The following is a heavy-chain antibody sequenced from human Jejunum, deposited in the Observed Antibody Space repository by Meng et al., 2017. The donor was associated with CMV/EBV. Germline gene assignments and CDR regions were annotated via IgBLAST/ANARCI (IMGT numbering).Heavy chain of an antibody. V-gene: IGHV4-30-4*08. CDR3: ARTQDCHITSCYTGFDP. D-gene: IGHD2-2*01. CDR1: SSGDYY. CDR2: IYSTGRT. J-gene: IGHJ5*02. Sequence: SSGDYYWSWIRQPPGKGLEWIGFIYSTGRTYYNPSLKSRLTISVDTSKNQFSLRLSSVTAADTAVYYCARTQDCHITSCYTGFDPWGQGTLVTVSS.